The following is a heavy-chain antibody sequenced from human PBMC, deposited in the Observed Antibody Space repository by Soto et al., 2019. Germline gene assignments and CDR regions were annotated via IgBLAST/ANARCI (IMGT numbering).Heavy chain of an antibody. J-gene: IGHJ6*02. Sequence: QVQLVQSGAEVKKPGASVKVSCKASGNTFSSYTMHWVRQAPGQRLEWMGWINAGNGNTKYSQKFQARVTITRDTTASTAYMELSSLKSEDTAVYYCARESGDIVVVPAATEDYGMDGWGQGTTVTVSS. V-gene: IGHV1-3*01. CDR2: INAGNGNT. CDR1: GNTFSSYT. CDR3: ARESGDIVVVPAATEDYGMDG. D-gene: IGHD2-2*01.